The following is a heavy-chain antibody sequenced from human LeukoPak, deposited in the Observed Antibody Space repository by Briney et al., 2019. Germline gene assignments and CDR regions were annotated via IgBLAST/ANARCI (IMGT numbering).Heavy chain of an antibody. Sequence: GASVTVSCKASAYTFTNYAITWVRQAPGQGLEWMGWISTYNGNTNYAQKLQGRVTMTTDTSTSTAYMELRSLRSDDTAVYYCARDTDDEGFDYWGQGTLVTVSS. CDR3: ARDTDDEGFDY. D-gene: IGHD1-1*01. CDR2: ISTYNGNT. V-gene: IGHV1-18*01. CDR1: AYTFTNYA. J-gene: IGHJ4*02.